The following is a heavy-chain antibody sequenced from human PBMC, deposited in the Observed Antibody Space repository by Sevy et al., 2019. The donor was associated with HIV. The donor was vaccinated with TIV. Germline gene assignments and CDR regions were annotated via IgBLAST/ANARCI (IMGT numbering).Heavy chain of an antibody. J-gene: IGHJ4*02. V-gene: IGHV3-21*01. D-gene: IGHD6-19*01. CDR1: GFTFSSYS. CDR3: ARDGDVDPENIEVADY. Sequence: GGSLRLSCAASGFTFSSYSMNWVRQAPGKGLEWVSSISSSSSYIYYADSVKGRFTISRDNAKNSLYLQMNSLRAEDTAVYYCARDGDVDPENIEVADYWGQGTLVTVSS. CDR2: ISSSSSYI.